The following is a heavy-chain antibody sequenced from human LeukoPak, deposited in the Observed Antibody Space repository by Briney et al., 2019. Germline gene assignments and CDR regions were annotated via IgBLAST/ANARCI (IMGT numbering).Heavy chain of an antibody. CDR3: AKYRTPPPYGLDV. V-gene: IGHV3-23*01. D-gene: IGHD1-26*01. J-gene: IGHJ6*02. CDR1: GFTFSSSA. Sequence: PGESLRLSCAGSGFTFSSSAMSWVRQAPGRGLEWVSGITGSGDNTYYADSVEGRFTISRDNSKNTLFLEMNSLRAEDTATYYCAKYRTPPPYGLDVWGQGTTVTVSS. CDR2: ITGSGDNT.